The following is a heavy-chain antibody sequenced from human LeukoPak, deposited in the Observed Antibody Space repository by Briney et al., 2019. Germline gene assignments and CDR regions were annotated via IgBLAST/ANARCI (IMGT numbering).Heavy chain of an antibody. CDR3: VRDYGGSSPLDY. D-gene: IGHD4-23*01. Sequence: GGSLRLSCAASGFTFSNYEMHWVRQAPGKGLEWVSYIGSSGGTIYYADSVKGRFTISRDNAKNSLYLQMNSLRAEDTAVYYCVRDYGGSSPLDYWGQGTLVTVSS. CDR2: IGSSGGTI. CDR1: GFTFSNYE. J-gene: IGHJ4*02. V-gene: IGHV3-48*03.